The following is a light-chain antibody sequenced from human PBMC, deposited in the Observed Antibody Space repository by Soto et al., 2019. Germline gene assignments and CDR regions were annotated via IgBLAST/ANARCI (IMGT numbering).Light chain of an antibody. CDR1: SSNIGNNW. CDR3: GTWDTSLSAWV. V-gene: IGLV1-51*01. Sequence: QSVLTQPPSVSAAPGXKVTISCSGSSSNIGNNWVSWYQQLPGXAPKLLIHDNAKRPSGIPDRFSGSKSGTSATLGITGLQTGDEADYXCGTWDTSLSAWVFGRGTKVTVL. CDR2: DNA. J-gene: IGLJ3*02.